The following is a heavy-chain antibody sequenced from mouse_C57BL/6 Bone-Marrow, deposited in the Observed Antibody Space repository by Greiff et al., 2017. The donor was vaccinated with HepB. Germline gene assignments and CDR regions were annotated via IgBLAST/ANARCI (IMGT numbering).Heavy chain of an antibody. D-gene: IGHD4-1*01. J-gene: IGHJ2*01. V-gene: IGHV14-3*01. Sequence: VQLQQSVAELVRPGASVKLSCTASGFNIKNTYMHWVKQRPEQGLEWIGRIDPANGNTKYAPKFQGKATITADTSSNTAYLQLSSLPSEDTAIYYGARRELTGTKRFYFDYWGQGTTLTVSS. CDR3: ARRELTGTKRFYFDY. CDR1: GFNIKNTY. CDR2: IDPANGNT.